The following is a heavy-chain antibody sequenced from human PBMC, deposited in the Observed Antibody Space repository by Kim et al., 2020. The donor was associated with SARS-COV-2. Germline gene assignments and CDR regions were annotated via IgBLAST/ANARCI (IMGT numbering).Heavy chain of an antibody. CDR2: IRGHDYST. CDR1: GFTFSNYD. Sequence: GGSLRLSCAVSGFTFSNYDMSWVRQAPGKGLEWVAVIRGHDYSTEYADSVKGRLTLSRDNSKNTLSLQMNGLRAEDTAVYYCARQRITCFWYFALWGRGTLVTVS. D-gene: IGHD3-10*01. V-gene: IGHV3-23*01. J-gene: IGHJ2*01. CDR3: ARQRITCFWYFAL.